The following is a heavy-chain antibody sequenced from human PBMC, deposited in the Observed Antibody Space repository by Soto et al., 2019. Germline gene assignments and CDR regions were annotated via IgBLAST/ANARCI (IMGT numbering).Heavy chain of an antibody. V-gene: IGHV3-23*01. CDR2: IRGSGDRT. CDR3: AKDLSYTSSWRGLDV. Sequence: GGSLRLSCEASGFTFSGYAMSWVRQAPGKGLEWVSDIRGSGDRTDYTDSVKGRFTISRDNSKNTLYLQMNSLRAEDTAIYYCAKDLSYTSSWRGLDVWGQGTTVTVSS. CDR1: GFTFSGYA. J-gene: IGHJ6*02. D-gene: IGHD6-13*01.